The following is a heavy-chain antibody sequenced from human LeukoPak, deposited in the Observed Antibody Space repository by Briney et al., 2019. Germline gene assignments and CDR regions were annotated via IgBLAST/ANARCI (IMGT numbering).Heavy chain of an antibody. Sequence: ASVKVSCKASGYTFTGYYMHWVRQAPGQGLEWMGWINPNSGGTNYAQKFQGRVTMTRDTSISTAYMELSRLRSDDTAVYYCARPNGSGSYYDAFDIWGQGTMVTVSS. CDR2: INPNSGGT. V-gene: IGHV1-2*02. CDR1: GYTFTGYY. CDR3: ARPNGSGSYYDAFDI. D-gene: IGHD3-10*01. J-gene: IGHJ3*02.